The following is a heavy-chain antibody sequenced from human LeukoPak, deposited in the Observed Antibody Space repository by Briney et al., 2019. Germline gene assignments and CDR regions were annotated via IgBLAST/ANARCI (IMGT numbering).Heavy chain of an antibody. CDR3: ARDRGYDSALDY. CDR1: GYTFTGYY. CDR2: INPNSGGT. Sequence: GASVKVSCKASGYTFTGYYMHWARQAPGQGLEWMGWINPNSGGTNYAQKFQGRVTMTRDTSISTAYMELSRLRSDDTAVYYCARDRGYDSALDYWGQGTLVTVSS. J-gene: IGHJ4*02. D-gene: IGHD5-12*01. V-gene: IGHV1-2*02.